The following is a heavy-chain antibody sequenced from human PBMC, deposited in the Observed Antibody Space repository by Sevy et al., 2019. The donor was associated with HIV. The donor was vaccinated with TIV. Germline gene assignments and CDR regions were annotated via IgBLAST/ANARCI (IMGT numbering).Heavy chain of an antibody. D-gene: IGHD1-26*01. J-gene: IGHJ4*02. CDR2: IRPDGSDK. Sequence: GGSLRLSCAASGFTFSPYWMTWVRQAPGKGLEWVANIRPDGSDKYYVDSVKGRFTISRDKAKNSLYLQMNSLRADDPAMYYCARGVGLDCWGQGALVTVSS. V-gene: IGHV3-7*01. CDR1: GFTFSPYW. CDR3: ARGVGLDC.